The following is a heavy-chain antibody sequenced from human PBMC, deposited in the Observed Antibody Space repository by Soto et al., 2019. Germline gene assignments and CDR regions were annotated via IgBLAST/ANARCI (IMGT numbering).Heavy chain of an antibody. CDR2: IDPSDSYT. V-gene: IGHV5-10-1*01. CDR1: GYSFTSYW. D-gene: IGHD2-15*01. J-gene: IGHJ6*02. CDR3: ASTLGYCSGGSCSGAQSYYYGMDV. Sequence: LKISCKGSGYSFTSYWISWVRQMPGKGLEWMGRIDPSDSYTNYSPSFQGHVTISADKSISTAYLQWSSLKASDTAMYYCASTLGYCSGGSCSGAQSYYYGMDVWGQGTTVTVSS.